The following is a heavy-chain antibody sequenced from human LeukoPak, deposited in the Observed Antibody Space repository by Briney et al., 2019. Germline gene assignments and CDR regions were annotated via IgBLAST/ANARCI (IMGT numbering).Heavy chain of an antibody. CDR2: MNPNSGNT. CDR3: ARGFMGITTYYFDY. CDR1: RYTLTSYD. Sequence: GASVKVSCKGSRYTLTSYDINWVRQAPGQGLEWMGWMNPNSGNTGYAQKFQGRVTMTRNTSISTAYMELSSLRSEDTAVYFCARGFMGITTYYFDYWGQGTLVTVSS. V-gene: IGHV1-8*01. J-gene: IGHJ4*02. D-gene: IGHD3-3*01.